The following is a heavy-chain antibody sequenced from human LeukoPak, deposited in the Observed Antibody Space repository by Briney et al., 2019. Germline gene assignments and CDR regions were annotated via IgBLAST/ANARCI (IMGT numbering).Heavy chain of an antibody. CDR3: ARGYSYPFP. V-gene: IGHV3-7*03. CDR2: IKQDGSEK. D-gene: IGHD5-18*01. CDR1: GFTLSSYS. Sequence: PGGSLRLSCAASGFTLSSYSMNWVRQAPGKGLEWVANIKQDGSEKYYVDSVKGRFTISRDNAKNSLYLQMNSLRAEDTAVYYCARGYSYPFPWGQGTLVTVSS. J-gene: IGHJ5*02.